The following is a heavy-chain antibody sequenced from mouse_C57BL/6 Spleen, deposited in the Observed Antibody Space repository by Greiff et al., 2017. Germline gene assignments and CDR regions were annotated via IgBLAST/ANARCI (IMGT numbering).Heavy chain of an antibody. J-gene: IGHJ4*01. CDR3: ARHGPYYAMDY. V-gene: IGHV2-6-1*01. Sequence: QVQLQQSGPGLVAPSPSLSITCTVSGFSLTSYGVHWVRQPPGKGLEWLVVIWSDGSTTYNSALKSRLSIRNDNSKSQVFLKMNSLQTDDTAMYYCARHGPYYAMDYWGQGTSVTVSS. CDR2: IWSDGST. CDR1: GFSLTSYG.